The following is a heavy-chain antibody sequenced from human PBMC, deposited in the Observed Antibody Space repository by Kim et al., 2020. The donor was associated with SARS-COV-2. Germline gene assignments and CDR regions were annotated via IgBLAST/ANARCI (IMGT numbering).Heavy chain of an antibody. V-gene: IGHV3-23*01. CDR2: ISGSGGST. D-gene: IGHD3-10*01. Sequence: GGSLRLSCAASGFTFSSYAMSWVRQAPGKGLEWVSAISGSGGSTYYADSVKGRFTISRDNSKNTLYLQMNSLRAEDTAVYYCAKDPKYYYGSGSRQTNWFDPWGQGTLVTVSS. CDR1: GFTFSSYA. J-gene: IGHJ5*02. CDR3: AKDPKYYYGSGSRQTNWFDP.